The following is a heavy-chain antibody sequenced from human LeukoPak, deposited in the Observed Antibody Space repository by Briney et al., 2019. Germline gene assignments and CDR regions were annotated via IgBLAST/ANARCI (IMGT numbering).Heavy chain of an antibody. J-gene: IGHJ4*02. CDR3: ARALETVYYFDY. Sequence: PGGSLRLSCAASGFTFSTYGMNWVRQAPGKGLEWISYISSSSSSIYYADSVKGRVTISRDNAKNSLYLQMNSLRAEDTAVYYCARALETVYYFDYWGLGTLVTVSS. CDR1: GFTFSTYG. V-gene: IGHV3-48*01. CDR2: ISSSSSSI. D-gene: IGHD5/OR15-5a*01.